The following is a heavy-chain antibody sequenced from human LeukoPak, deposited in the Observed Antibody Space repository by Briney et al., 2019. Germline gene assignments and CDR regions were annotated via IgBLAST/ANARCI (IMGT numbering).Heavy chain of an antibody. V-gene: IGHV4-30-2*01. CDR3: ARAYGSYSPWGL. D-gene: IGHD1-26*01. CDR1: GGSISSGLYS. J-gene: IGHJ4*02. CDR2: IYHTGST. Sequence: SETLSLTCDVSGGSISSGLYSWSWIRQPLGKGLEWIGYIYHTGSTYYNPSLKSRVTISVDTSKNQFSLRLSSVTAADTAVYYCARAYGSYSPWGLWGQGTLVTVSS.